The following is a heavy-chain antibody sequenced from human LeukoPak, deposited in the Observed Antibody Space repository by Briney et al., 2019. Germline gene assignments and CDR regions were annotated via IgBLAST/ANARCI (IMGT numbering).Heavy chain of an antibody. V-gene: IGHV4-4*07. CDR2: IYTSGYT. D-gene: IGHD7-27*01. CDR3: ASPLGY. J-gene: IGHJ4*02. CDR1: GVSISSDY. Sequence: SETLSLTCTVSGVSISSDYWLWIRQPAGKGLEWVGLIYTSGYTNSNPSLKSQVTMSVDTSKNQISLKVASVTAADTAVYYCASPLGYWGQGTLVTVSS.